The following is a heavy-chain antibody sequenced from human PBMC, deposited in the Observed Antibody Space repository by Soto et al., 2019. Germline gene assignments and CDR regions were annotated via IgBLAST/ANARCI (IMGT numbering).Heavy chain of an antibody. Sequence: EVQLVQSGAEVKKPGESLKISCKGSGYSFTDYWIGWVRQMPGNGLEWVGIIYPGDSDTRYSPSFQGQVTISADKSISTAYMQWSSLKASDTAMYYCARHGIAAAGVLAYYYGIDVWGQGTTVTVSS. V-gene: IGHV5-51*01. CDR1: GYSFTDYW. CDR2: IYPGDSDT. D-gene: IGHD6-13*01. J-gene: IGHJ6*02. CDR3: ARHGIAAAGVLAYYYGIDV.